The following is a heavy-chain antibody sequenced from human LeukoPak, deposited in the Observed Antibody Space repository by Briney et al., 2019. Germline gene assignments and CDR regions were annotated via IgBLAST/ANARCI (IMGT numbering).Heavy chain of an antibody. CDR2: INAGNGNT. D-gene: IGHD4-17*01. CDR3: AKELRGPGDY. CDR1: GYTFTSYA. V-gene: IGHV1-3*01. J-gene: IGHJ4*02. Sequence: ASVKDSCKASGYTFTSYAMHWVRQAPGQRLEWMGWINAGNGNTKYSQKFQGRVTITRDTSASTAYMELSSLRAEDTAVYYCAKELRGPGDYWGREPWSPSPQ.